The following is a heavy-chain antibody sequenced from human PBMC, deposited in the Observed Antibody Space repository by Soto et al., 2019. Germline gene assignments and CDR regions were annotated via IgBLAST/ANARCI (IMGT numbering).Heavy chain of an antibody. CDR3: GRSGDDYGSYIDS. Sequence: GASVKVSCKTSGYTFVDYFIHWVRQAPGQGLEWMGIISLRHHSTSYAQKFQDRLSVTRDPSSTTIYMELSSLRSEDTAVYYCGRSGDDYGSYIDSWGQGTLVTVSS. CDR2: ISLRHHST. V-gene: IGHV1-46*01. J-gene: IGHJ5*01. CDR1: GYTFVDYF. D-gene: IGHD4-17*01.